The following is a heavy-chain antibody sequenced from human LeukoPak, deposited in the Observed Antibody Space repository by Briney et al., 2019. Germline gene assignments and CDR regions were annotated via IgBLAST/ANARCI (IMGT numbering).Heavy chain of an antibody. J-gene: IGHJ4*02. CDR2: IKQDGSQK. CDR1: GFRFNRFS. V-gene: IGHV3-7*01. D-gene: IGHD2/OR15-2a*01. Sequence: GSLRLSCAASGFRFNRFSMSWVRQTPGKGLEWVANIKQDGSQKEYADSVKGRFAISRDNANNFLDLQMNSLRAEDTGVYYCASVDFDNNAHYHYYLPNWGQGTRVTVSS. CDR3: ASVDFDNNAHYHYYLPN.